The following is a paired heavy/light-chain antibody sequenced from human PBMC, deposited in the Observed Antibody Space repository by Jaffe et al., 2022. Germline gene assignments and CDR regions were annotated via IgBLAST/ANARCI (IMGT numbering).Light chain of an antibody. CDR2: WAS. CDR3: HQYYSPPYT. Sequence: DIVMTQSPDSLAVSLGERATINCKSSQNVLYSANNQNYLGWYKQKPGQPPKLLISWASTRESGVPDRFSGSGSETDFTLTINTVQAEDVAVYYCHQYYSPPYTFGQGTKLEIK. CDR1: QNVLYSANNQNY. J-gene: IGKJ2*01. V-gene: IGKV4-1*01.
Heavy chain of an antibody. CDR3: ATRIALCGGDCYGPFDY. D-gene: IGHD2-21*01. V-gene: IGHV3-23*01. Sequence: EVQLLESGGGLVQPGGSLRLSCAASGFTFSTYAMTWVRQAPGKGLEWVSAITGTTGYIHYADSVRGRFTISRDNSKNTLFLQMNSLRPEDTAVYYCATRIALCGGDCYGPFDYWGQGALVTVSS. CDR1: GFTFSTYA. J-gene: IGHJ4*02. CDR2: ITGTTGYI.